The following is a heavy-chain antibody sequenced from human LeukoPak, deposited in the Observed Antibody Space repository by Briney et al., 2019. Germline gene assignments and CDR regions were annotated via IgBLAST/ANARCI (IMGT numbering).Heavy chain of an antibody. CDR2: ISGSGGST. CDR3: AKPKNIVVVPAATDAFDI. J-gene: IGHJ3*02. CDR1: GFTFSSYA. D-gene: IGHD2-2*01. Sequence: GGSLRLSCAASGFTFSSYAMSWVRQAPGKGLEWVSAISGSGGSTYYADSVKGRFTISRDNSKNTLYLQMNSLRAEDTAVYYCAKPKNIVVVPAATDAFDIWGQGTMVTVSS. V-gene: IGHV3-23*01.